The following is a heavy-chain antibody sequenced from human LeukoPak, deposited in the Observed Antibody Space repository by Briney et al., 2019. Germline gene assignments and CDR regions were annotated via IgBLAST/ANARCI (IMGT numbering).Heavy chain of an antibody. CDR2: IKSKTDGGTT. CDR1: GFTFSDAW. V-gene: IGHV3-15*01. Sequence: GGSLRLSCAASGFTFSDAWMSWVRQAPGKGLEWVGRIKSKTDGGTTDYAAPVKGRFTISRDDSKNTLYLQMNSLKTEDTAVYYCTTLWNYGDFDYWGQGTLVTVSS. D-gene: IGHD1-7*01. CDR3: TTLWNYGDFDY. J-gene: IGHJ4*02.